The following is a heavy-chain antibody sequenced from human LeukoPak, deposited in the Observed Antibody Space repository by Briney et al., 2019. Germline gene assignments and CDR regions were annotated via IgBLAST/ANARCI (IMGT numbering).Heavy chain of an antibody. V-gene: IGHV3-23*01. CDR1: GFTFSSYG. CDR3: AKVGSGWYWETDFDY. CDR2: ISGSGGST. J-gene: IGHJ4*02. D-gene: IGHD6-19*01. Sequence: GGSLRLSCAASGFTFSSYGMSWVRQAPGKGLEWVSAISGSGGSTYYADSVKGRFTISRDNSKNTLYLQMNSLRAEDTAVYYCAKVGSGWYWETDFDYWGQGTLVTVSS.